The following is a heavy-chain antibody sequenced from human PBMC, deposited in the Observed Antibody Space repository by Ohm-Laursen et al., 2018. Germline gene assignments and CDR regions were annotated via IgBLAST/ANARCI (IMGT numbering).Heavy chain of an antibody. Sequence: SLRLSCAASGFTFSSYGMHWVRQAPGKGLEWVAVIWYDGSNKYYADSVKGRFTISRDNSKNTLDLQMNSLRAEDTAVYYCARVGGYKRHFDYWGQGTLVTVSS. V-gene: IGHV3-33*01. CDR1: GFTFSSYG. CDR2: IWYDGSNK. CDR3: ARVGGYKRHFDY. J-gene: IGHJ4*02. D-gene: IGHD5-24*01.